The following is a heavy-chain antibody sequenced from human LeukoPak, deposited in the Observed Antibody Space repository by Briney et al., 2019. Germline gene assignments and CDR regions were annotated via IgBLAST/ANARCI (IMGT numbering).Heavy chain of an antibody. Sequence: GGSLRLSCAASGFTFSSYAMSWVRHAPGKGLEWVSAISGSGGSTYYADSVKGRFTISRDSSKNTLYLQMNSLRAEDTAVYYCAKDLHYCSGGSCYSGWFDPWGQGTLVTVSS. J-gene: IGHJ5*02. D-gene: IGHD2-15*01. CDR1: GFTFSSYA. CDR3: AKDLHYCSGGSCYSGWFDP. CDR2: ISGSGGST. V-gene: IGHV3-23*01.